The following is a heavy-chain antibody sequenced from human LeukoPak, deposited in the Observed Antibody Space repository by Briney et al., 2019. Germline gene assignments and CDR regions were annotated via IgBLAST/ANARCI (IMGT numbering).Heavy chain of an antibody. V-gene: IGHV3-33*05. J-gene: IGHJ4*02. CDR2: VPHDENDK. D-gene: IGHD2-15*01. Sequence: QPGRSLRLSCAASGFTFSSYGMHWVRQAPGKGLEWVAVVPHDENDKYYPDSVKGRFTISRDNSRNTLYLQVSSLRTEDTALYYCARGGRCSGGGCYATPEYDFFDFWGQGTLVTVSS. CDR1: GFTFSSYG. CDR3: ARGGRCSGGGCYATPEYDFFDF.